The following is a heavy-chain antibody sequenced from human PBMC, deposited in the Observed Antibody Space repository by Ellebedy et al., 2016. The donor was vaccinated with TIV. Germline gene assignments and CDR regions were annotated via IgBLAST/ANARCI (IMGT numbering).Heavy chain of an antibody. D-gene: IGHD2/OR15-2a*01. CDR3: AKNRRTKVPRDTFDI. CDR1: GFTFTSYA. J-gene: IGHJ3*02. CDR2: ISASGDST. V-gene: IGHV3-23*01. Sequence: GESLKISCAASGFTFTSYAMNWARQAPGKGLEWVSTISASGDSTYYADSVKGRFTISRDNSKNTLYLQMNSLRADDSAIYYCAKNRRTKVPRDTFDIWGQGTMVTVSS.